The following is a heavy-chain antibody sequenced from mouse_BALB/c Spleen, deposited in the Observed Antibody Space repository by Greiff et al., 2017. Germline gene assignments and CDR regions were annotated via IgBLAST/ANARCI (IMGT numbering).Heavy chain of an antibody. Sequence: VQLQQSGAELAKPGASVKMSCKASGYTFTSYWMHWVKQRPGQGLEWIGYINPSTGYTEYNQKFKDKATLTADKSSSTAYMQLSSLTSEDSAVYYCARKDDGYPWYFDVWGAGTTVTVSS. J-gene: IGHJ1*01. D-gene: IGHD2-3*01. CDR2: INPSTGYT. CDR3: ARKDDGYPWYFDV. CDR1: GYTFTSYW. V-gene: IGHV1-7*01.